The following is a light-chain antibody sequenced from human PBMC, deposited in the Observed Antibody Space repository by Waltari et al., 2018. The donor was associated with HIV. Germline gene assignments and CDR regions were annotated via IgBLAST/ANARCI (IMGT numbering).Light chain of an antibody. CDR1: SNNVGNQG. Sequence: QAGLTQPPSVSKGLRQTATLTCTGNSNNVGNQGAAWLQQHQGHPPKLLSYSNNNRPPGFSERFSASRSGNTASLTITGLQPEDEADYYCSAWDSSLSAVVFGGGTKLTVL. J-gene: IGLJ2*01. CDR3: SAWDSSLSAVV. CDR2: SNN. V-gene: IGLV10-54*04.